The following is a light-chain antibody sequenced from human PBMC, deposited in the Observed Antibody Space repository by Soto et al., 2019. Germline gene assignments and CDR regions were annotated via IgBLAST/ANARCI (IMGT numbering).Light chain of an antibody. CDR2: DVS. J-gene: IGLJ2*01. CDR1: SSDVGGYNY. V-gene: IGLV2-14*03. Sequence: QSALTQPASVSGSPGQSLTISCTGTSSDVGGYNYVSWYQQHPGKAPKLIIYDVSNRPSGISNRFSGSKSGNTASLTISGLQAEDEADYYCSSYTTSSAPHVVFGGGTKLTVL. CDR3: SSYTTSSAPHVV.